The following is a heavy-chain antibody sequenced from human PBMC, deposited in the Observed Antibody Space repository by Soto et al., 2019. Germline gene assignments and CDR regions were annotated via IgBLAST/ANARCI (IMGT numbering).Heavy chain of an antibody. V-gene: IGHV3-23*01. Sequence: GGSLRLSCAASGFTFSSYAMSWVRQAPGKGLEWVSAISGSGGSTYYADSVKGRFTISRDNSKNTLYLQMNSLRAEDTAVYYCAKGYYYGSGSYLYYYYGMDVWGQGTTVTVSS. J-gene: IGHJ6*02. CDR1: GFTFSSYA. D-gene: IGHD3-10*01. CDR2: ISGSGGST. CDR3: AKGYYYGSGSYLYYYYGMDV.